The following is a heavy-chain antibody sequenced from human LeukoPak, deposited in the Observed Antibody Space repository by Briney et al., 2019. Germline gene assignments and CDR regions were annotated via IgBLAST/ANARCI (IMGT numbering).Heavy chain of an antibody. Sequence: GGSLRLSCAASGFTFSSYGMHWVRQAPGKGLEWVAVIWYDGSNKYYADSVKGRFTISRDNSKNTLYLQMNSLRAEDTAVYYCAGDLSSEGAFDIWGQGTMVTVSS. CDR2: IWYDGSNK. CDR1: GFTFSSYG. V-gene: IGHV3-33*01. CDR3: AGDLSSEGAFDI. J-gene: IGHJ3*02. D-gene: IGHD3-10*01.